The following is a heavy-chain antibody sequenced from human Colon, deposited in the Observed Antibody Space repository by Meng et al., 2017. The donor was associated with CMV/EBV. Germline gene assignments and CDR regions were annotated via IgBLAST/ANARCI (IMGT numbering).Heavy chain of an antibody. Sequence: GESLKISCVASGLTFSSHWMHWVRQTPGKELVWVSRNSNDGRTPTYADSVKGRFTISRDNDKNTLYLQMNSLTVDDTAVYYCISEAAGGDYWGQGALVTVSS. CDR2: NSNDGRTP. CDR3: ISEAAGGDY. V-gene: IGHV3-74*01. D-gene: IGHD1-14*01. CDR1: GLTFSSHW. J-gene: IGHJ4*02.